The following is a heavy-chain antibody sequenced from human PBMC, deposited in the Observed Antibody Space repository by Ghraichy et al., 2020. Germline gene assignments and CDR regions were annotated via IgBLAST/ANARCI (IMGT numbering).Heavy chain of an antibody. J-gene: IGHJ4*02. CDR1: GFTFDDYA. CDR2: ISGDGGST. V-gene: IGHV3-43*02. CDR3: AKDQTGYSSGCFDY. Sequence: GESLNISCAASGFTFDDYAMHWVRQAPGKGLEWVSLISGDGGSTYYADSVKGRFTISRDNSKNSLYLQMNGLRTEDTALYYCAKDQTGYSSGCFDYWGQGTLVTVSS. D-gene: IGHD6-19*01.